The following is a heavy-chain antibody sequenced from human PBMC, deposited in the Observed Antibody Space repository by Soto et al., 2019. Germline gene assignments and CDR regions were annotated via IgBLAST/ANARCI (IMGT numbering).Heavy chain of an antibody. Sequence: GGSLRLSCAASGFTFSSYAMHWVRQAPGKGLEWVAVISYDGSNKYYADSVKGRFTISRDNSKNTLYLQMNSLRAEDTAVYYCARVSVVVAATYLFDDSSGYNDYWGQGTLVTVSS. CDR1: GFTFSSYA. J-gene: IGHJ4*02. CDR2: ISYDGSNK. CDR3: ARVSVVVAATYLFDDSSGYNDY. V-gene: IGHV3-30-3*01. D-gene: IGHD2-15*01.